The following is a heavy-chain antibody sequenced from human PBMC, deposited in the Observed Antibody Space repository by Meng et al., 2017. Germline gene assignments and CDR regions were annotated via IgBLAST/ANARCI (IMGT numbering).Heavy chain of an antibody. D-gene: IGHD3-3*01. V-gene: IGHV4-39*07. Sequence: SETLSLTCTVSGGSISSSSYYWGWIRQPPGKGLEWIGSIYYSGSTYYNPSLKSRVTISVDTSKNQFSLKLSSVTAADTAVYYCASNDFWSGRYYYGMDVWGQGTTVTVSS. CDR2: IYYSGST. CDR3: ASNDFWSGRYYYGMDV. J-gene: IGHJ6*02. CDR1: GGSISSSSYY.